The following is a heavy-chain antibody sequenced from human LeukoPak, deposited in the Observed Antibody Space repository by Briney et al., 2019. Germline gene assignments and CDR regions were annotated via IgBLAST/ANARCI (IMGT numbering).Heavy chain of an antibody. Sequence: GGSLRLSCAASGFTFSSYAMSWVRQAPGKGLEWVSAISGSGGSTYYADSVEGRFTISRDNSKNTLYLQMNSLRAEDTAVYYCAKVGDIVATILSSEFDYWGQGTLVTVSS. CDR2: ISGSGGST. D-gene: IGHD5-12*01. J-gene: IGHJ4*02. CDR1: GFTFSSYA. V-gene: IGHV3-23*01. CDR3: AKVGDIVATILSSEFDY.